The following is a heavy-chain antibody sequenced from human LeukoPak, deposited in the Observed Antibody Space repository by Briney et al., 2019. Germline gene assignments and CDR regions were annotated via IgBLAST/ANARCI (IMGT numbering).Heavy chain of an antibody. Sequence: PGGSLRLSCAASGFNFSDYGMIWVRQAPGKGLEWVSGISGSDYTDHADSVKGRFTISRDNAKNTLYLQMNSLRAEDTAVYYCARESGSVTSEVDFDYWGQGTLVTVSS. J-gene: IGHJ4*02. CDR2: ISGSDYT. CDR3: ARESGSVTSEVDFDY. CDR1: GFNFSDYG. V-gene: IGHV3-69-1*01. D-gene: IGHD4-17*01.